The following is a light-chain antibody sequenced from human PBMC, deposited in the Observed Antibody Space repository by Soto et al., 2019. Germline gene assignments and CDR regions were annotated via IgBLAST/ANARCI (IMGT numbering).Light chain of an antibody. CDR3: CSYAGTYKYV. CDR1: SSDVGGYTY. Sequence: QSALTQPRSVSASPGQSVAISCTGTSSDVGGYTYVSWYQQHPGKAPKLMIYDVNKRPSGVPDRFSGSKSGNTASLTISGLQAEDEADYYCCSYAGTYKYVFGTGTQLTVL. V-gene: IGLV2-11*01. J-gene: IGLJ1*01. CDR2: DVN.